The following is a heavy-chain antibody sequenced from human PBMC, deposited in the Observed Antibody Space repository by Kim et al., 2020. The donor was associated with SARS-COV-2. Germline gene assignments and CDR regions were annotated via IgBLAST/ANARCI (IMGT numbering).Heavy chain of an antibody. CDR1: GGSISSSSYY. D-gene: IGHD2-2*01. CDR3: ARHTPFPQSSYADGMDV. CDR2: IYYSGST. V-gene: IGHV4-39*01. Sequence: SETLSLTCTVSGGSISSSSYYWGWIRQPPGKGLEWIGSIYYSGSTYYNPSLKSRVTISVDTSKNQFSLKLSSVTAADTAVYYCARHTPFPQSSYADGMDVWGQGTTVTVSS. J-gene: IGHJ6*02.